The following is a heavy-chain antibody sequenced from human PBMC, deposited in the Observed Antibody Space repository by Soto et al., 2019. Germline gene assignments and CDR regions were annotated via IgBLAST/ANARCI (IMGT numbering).Heavy chain of an antibody. V-gene: IGHV1-46*03. CDR3: TRGSCGSASCSPSAWLDP. J-gene: IGHJ5*02. Sequence: QVQLVQSGAEVKKPGASVRVSCKASGYTFSSYFVHWVRQAPGQGLEWMGLINPSGDGTTYAQKFQGRVNMTRDTSTSTAHMELSSLRSEDTAMYYCTRGSCGSASCSPSAWLDPWGQGTLVTVSS. CDR1: GYTFSSYF. CDR2: INPSGDGT. D-gene: IGHD2-2*01.